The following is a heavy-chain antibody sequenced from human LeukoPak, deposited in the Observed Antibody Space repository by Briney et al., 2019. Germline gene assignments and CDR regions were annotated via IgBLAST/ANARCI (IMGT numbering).Heavy chain of an antibody. J-gene: IGHJ4*02. CDR3: GRASGLLLWFGEFDVDF. D-gene: IGHD3-10*01. CDR2: ISAYSGNT. CDR1: GYTVTSYG. Sequence: EGSLKVSCAASGYTVTSYGMSWVRQAPGKGLEWVALISAYSGNTYYAHKLQGRVTMTTDTSKNTAYMELSSLRSDDTAVYYCGRASGLLLWFGEFDVDFWGQGTLVTVSS. V-gene: IGHV1-18*01.